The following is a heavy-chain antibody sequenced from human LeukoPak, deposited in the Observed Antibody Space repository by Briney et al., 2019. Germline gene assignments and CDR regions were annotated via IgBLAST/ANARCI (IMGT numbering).Heavy chain of an antibody. Sequence: ASVKVSCKXSGYTFTSYDINWVRQATGQGLERMGWMNPNSGNTGYAQKFQGRVTITRNTSISTAYMELSSLRSEDTAVYYCARGRDSGYDYYFDYWGQGTLVTVSS. CDR3: ARGRDSGYDYYFDY. D-gene: IGHD5-12*01. V-gene: IGHV1-8*03. J-gene: IGHJ4*02. CDR1: GYTFTSYD. CDR2: MNPNSGNT.